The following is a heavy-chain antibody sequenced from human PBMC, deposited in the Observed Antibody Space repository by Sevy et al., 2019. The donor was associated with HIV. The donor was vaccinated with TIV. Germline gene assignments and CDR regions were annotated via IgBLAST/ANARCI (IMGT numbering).Heavy chain of an antibody. CDR3: ARGLYGMDV. J-gene: IGHJ6*02. Sequence: GGSLRLSCAASGFSFSDYYMSWIRQTPERGLEWLSYISTRGSVRDYADALRGRFTISRDNANSSLYLQMNSLRAEDTAIYYWARGLYGMDVWGQGTTVTVSS. CDR2: ISTRGSVR. V-gene: IGHV3-11*01. CDR1: GFSFSDYY.